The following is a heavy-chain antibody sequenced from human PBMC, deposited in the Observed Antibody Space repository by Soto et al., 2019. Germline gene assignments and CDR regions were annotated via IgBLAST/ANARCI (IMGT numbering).Heavy chain of an antibody. Sequence: QVQLVQSGAEVKKTGASVKVSCKASGYSFRSHGISWMRQAPGQGLEWMGWISAYNGNTNYAQKLQGRVTMTTDTSTNTAYMELRSLRSDDTAMYYYARFEYRSTDPLGYAFDIWGQGTMVTVSS. D-gene: IGHD6-6*01. CDR2: ISAYNGNT. CDR1: GYSFRSHG. V-gene: IGHV1-18*01. CDR3: ARFEYRSTDPLGYAFDI. J-gene: IGHJ3*02.